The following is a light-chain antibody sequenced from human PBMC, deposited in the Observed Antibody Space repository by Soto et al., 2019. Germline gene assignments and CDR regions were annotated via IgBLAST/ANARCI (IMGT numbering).Light chain of an antibody. CDR3: QQYYNTPRT. CDR1: QSVLYSATNKNY. J-gene: IGKJ2*01. V-gene: IGKV4-1*01. Sequence: DIVMTQSPDSLAVSLGERATINCKSSQSVLYSATNKNYLTWYQQKPGQPPKMLMYWASTRESGVPDRFSGSGSGTDFTLNISGLEAEDVAVYYCQQYYNTPRTFGQGAQLEI. CDR2: WAS.